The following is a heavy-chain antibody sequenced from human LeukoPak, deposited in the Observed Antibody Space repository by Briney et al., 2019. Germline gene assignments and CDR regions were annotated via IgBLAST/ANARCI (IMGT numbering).Heavy chain of an antibody. Sequence: PGGSLRLSCAASGFTFSSYSMNWVRQAPGKGLEWVAHINQDGGEKFYVDSVKGRFTISRDNAKNSLYLQMNSLRAEDTATYYCARDSYRALEYWGQGTLVTVSS. CDR1: GFTFSSYS. CDR3: ARDSYRALEY. J-gene: IGHJ4*02. D-gene: IGHD1-14*01. V-gene: IGHV3-7*01. CDR2: INQDGGEK.